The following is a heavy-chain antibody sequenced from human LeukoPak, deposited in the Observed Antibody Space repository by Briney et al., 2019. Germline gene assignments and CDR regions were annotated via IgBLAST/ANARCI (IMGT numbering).Heavy chain of an antibody. Sequence: SQTLSLTCTVPGGSISSAGYYWSCIRQPTGKGLWWTGYIYYSGSTYYTPSLKSRVTISVDTSKNQFSLKLSAVTAADTAVYYCARDLAAAGHGAFDYWGQGTLVTVSS. V-gene: IGHV4-30-4*08. CDR1: GGSISSAGYY. J-gene: IGHJ4*02. D-gene: IGHD6-13*01. CDR2: IYYSGST. CDR3: ARDLAAAGHGAFDY.